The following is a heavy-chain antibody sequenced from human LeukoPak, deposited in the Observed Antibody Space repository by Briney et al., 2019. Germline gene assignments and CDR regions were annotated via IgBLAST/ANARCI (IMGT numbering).Heavy chain of an antibody. D-gene: IGHD3-16*01. CDR1: GGSISSGSYY. J-gene: IGHJ4*02. Sequence: PSETLSLTCTVSGGSISSGSYYWSWIRQPAGKGLEWIGRIYTSGITNYNPSLKSRVTISVDTSKNQFSLKLSSVTAADTAVYYCARDDPSLNPIDYWGQGTLVTVSS. V-gene: IGHV4-61*02. CDR2: IYTSGIT. CDR3: ARDDPSLNPIDY.